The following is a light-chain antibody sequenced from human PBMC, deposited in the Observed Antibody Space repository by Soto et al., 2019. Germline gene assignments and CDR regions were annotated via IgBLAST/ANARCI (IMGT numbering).Light chain of an antibody. CDR1: QSVSSNY. CDR3: QRYGSSPWT. V-gene: IGKV3-20*01. CDR2: GAS. J-gene: IGKJ1*01. Sequence: EIVLTQSPGTLSLSPGERATLSCRTSQSVSSNYLAWYQQKPGQAPRLLIYGASSRATGIPDRFSGSGSGTDFNLTISRLEPEDFAVYYCQRYGSSPWTFGQGTKVEIK.